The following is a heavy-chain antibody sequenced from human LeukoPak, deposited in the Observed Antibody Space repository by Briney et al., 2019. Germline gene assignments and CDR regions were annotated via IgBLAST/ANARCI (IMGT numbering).Heavy chain of an antibody. V-gene: IGHV4-39*07. Sequence: SETLSLTCTVSGGSISSSSYYWGWIRQPPGKGLEWIGSIYYSGSTYYNPSLKSRVTISVDTSKNQFSLKLSSVTAADTAVYYCARGRADSSSHRRDWFDPWGQGTLVTVSS. CDR1: GGSISSSSYY. CDR2: IYYSGST. CDR3: ARGRADSSSHRRDWFDP. D-gene: IGHD6-6*01. J-gene: IGHJ5*02.